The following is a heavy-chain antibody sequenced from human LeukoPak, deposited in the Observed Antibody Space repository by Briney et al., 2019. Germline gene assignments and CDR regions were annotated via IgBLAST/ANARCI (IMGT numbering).Heavy chain of an antibody. D-gene: IGHD3-10*01. CDR2: IYSGGST. CDR1: GFTVSSNH. Sequence: PGGSLRLSCAASGFTVSSNHMSWVRQAPGKGLEWVSVIYSGGSTYYVESVKGRFTISRDNSKNTLYLQMNTLRAEDTAVYYCARDSGFGEFNNYWGQGTLVTVSS. CDR3: ARDSGFGEFNNY. J-gene: IGHJ4*02. V-gene: IGHV3-66*01.